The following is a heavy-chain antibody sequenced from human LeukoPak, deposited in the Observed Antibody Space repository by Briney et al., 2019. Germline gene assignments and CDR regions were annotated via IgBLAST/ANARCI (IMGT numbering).Heavy chain of an antibody. CDR3: ARTQLEYHDSSGYYY. CDR2: ISYDGSNK. Sequence: PGGSLRLSCAASGFTFSSYAMHGVRQAPGKGLEGVAVISYDGSNKYYADSVKGRFTISRDNSKNTLYLQMNSLRAEDTAVYYCARTQLEYHDSSGYYYWGQGTLVTVSS. J-gene: IGHJ4*02. D-gene: IGHD3-22*01. V-gene: IGHV3-30*04. CDR1: GFTFSSYA.